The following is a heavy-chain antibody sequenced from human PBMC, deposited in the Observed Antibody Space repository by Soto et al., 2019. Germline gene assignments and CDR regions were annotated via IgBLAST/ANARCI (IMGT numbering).Heavy chain of an antibody. V-gene: IGHV3-72*01. J-gene: IGHJ4*02. D-gene: IGHD5-18*01. CDR3: ARVQTARGFDY. Sequence: EVQLVESGGGLVQPGGSLRLSCAASGFTFSDHYMDWVRQAPGKGLGWVGRTRNKANSYTTEYAACVKGKFTISRDDSKNSLYLQLNSLKTEDTAVYYCARVQTARGFDYWGQGTLVTVSS. CDR2: TRNKANSYTT. CDR1: GFTFSDHY.